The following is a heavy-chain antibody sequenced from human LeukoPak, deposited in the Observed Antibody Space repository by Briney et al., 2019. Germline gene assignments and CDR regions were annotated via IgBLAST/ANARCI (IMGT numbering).Heavy chain of an antibody. CDR3: ARSRLDGYDSGGYLYYFDY. CDR1: GYTFTGYC. D-gene: IGHD3-22*01. J-gene: IGHJ4*02. V-gene: IGHV1-2*06. CDR2: INPNTDIT. Sequence: GASVKVSCKASGYTFTGYCVHWVRQAPGQGLEWIGQINPNTDITSYAQKFQGRVTVTRDTSINTAYMELSSLRSDDTAVYYCARSRLDGYDSGGYLYYFDYWGQGTLVTVSS.